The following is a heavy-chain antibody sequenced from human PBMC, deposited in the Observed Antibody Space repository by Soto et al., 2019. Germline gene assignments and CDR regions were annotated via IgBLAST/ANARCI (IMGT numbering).Heavy chain of an antibody. CDR2: ISSSSSYI. Sequence: GGSLRLSCAASGFTFSSYSMNWVRQAPGKGLEWVSSISSSSSYIYYADSVKGRFTISRDNAKNSLYLQMNSLRAEDTAVYYCARTGGFLEWLLNNNWFDPWGQGTLVTVSS. V-gene: IGHV3-21*01. J-gene: IGHJ5*02. D-gene: IGHD3-3*01. CDR3: ARTGGFLEWLLNNNWFDP. CDR1: GFTFSSYS.